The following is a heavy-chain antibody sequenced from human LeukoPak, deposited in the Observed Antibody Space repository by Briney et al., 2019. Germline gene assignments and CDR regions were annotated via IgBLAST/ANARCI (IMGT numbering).Heavy chain of an antibody. CDR3: ARDSSDAYNPEPGY. CDR2: ISGMSSTI. D-gene: IGHD5-24*01. J-gene: IGHJ4*02. Sequence: GGSLRLSCAASGFTFRSYSMHWVRQAPGKGLEWVSFISGMSSTIYYADSVKGRFTISRDNAKNSVYLQMNSLRDEDTAVYYCARDSSDAYNPEPGYWGQGTLVTVSS. CDR1: GFTFRSYS. V-gene: IGHV3-48*02.